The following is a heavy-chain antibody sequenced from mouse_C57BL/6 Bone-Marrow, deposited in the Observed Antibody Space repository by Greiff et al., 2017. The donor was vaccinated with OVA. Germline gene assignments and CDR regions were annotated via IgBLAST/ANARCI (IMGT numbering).Heavy chain of an antibody. D-gene: IGHD3-2*02. CDR2: ISSGSSTI. V-gene: IGHV5-17*01. J-gene: IGHJ2*01. CDR3: ARDSSGYGDFDY. Sequence: EVKLQESGGGLAKPGGSLKLSCAASGFTFSDYGMHWVRQAPEKGLEWVAYISSGSSTIYYADTVKGRFTISRDNAKNTLFLQMTSLRSEDTAMYYCARDSSGYGDFDYWGQGTTLTVSS. CDR1: GFTFSDYG.